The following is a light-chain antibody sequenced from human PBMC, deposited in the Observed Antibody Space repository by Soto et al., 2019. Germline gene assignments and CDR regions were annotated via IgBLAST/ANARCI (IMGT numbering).Light chain of an antibody. J-gene: IGLJ1*01. V-gene: IGLV2-14*03. CDR1: SSDVGGYNF. Sequence: QSVLTQPASMSGSPGQSITISCTGTSSDVGGYNFVSWYQQHPGKVPKLMIFDVNRRPSGVSDRFSGSKSGNTASLTISGLQAEDEGEYYCCSYTSSSTHVFGSGTKVTVL. CDR3: CSYTSSSTHV. CDR2: DVN.